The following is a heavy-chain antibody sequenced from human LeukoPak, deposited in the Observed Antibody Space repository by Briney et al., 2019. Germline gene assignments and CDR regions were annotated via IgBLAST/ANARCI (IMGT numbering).Heavy chain of an antibody. CDR2: IYSDSST. V-gene: IGHV3-53*01. J-gene: IGHJ4*02. D-gene: IGHD3-22*01. CDR3: ARGIYSRYDH. CDR1: GSTVSSNH. Sequence: GGSLRLSCVASGSTVSSNHMGWVRQAPGKGLEWVSGIYSDSSTYYTESVKGRFTISRDNSKSTLHLQMNSLTAGDTAVYYCARGIYSRYDHWGQGTLVTVSS.